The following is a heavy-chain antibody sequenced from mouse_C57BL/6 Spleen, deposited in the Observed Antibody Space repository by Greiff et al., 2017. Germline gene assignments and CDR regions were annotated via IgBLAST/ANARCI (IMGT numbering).Heavy chain of an antibody. CDR3: ARDYYGRSPHWYFEV. D-gene: IGHD1-1*01. CDR1: GFTFRDYS. CDR2: ITYDGSST. Sequence: EVKLMESEGGLVQPGSSMKLSCTASGFTFRDYSMAWVRQVPEKGLEWVANITYDGSSTSYLHSLKRRILISRDNAKSILYLHMSSLESEDTATDYCARDYYGRSPHWYFEVWGTGTTVTVSA. J-gene: IGHJ1*03. V-gene: IGHV5-16*01.